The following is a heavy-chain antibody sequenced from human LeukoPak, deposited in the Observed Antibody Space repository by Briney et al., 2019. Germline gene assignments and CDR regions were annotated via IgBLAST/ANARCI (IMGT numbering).Heavy chain of an antibody. CDR3: AKDRLLNCRGDCYIFDY. V-gene: IGHV3-48*01. D-gene: IGHD2-21*02. CDR1: GFTFSSYG. J-gene: IGHJ4*02. CDR2: ISSSGSTI. Sequence: GGSLRLSCAASGFTFSSYGMHWVRQAPGKGLEWVSYISSSGSTIYYADSVKGRFSISRDNSKNTLYLQVNGLRTEDTAVYYCAKDRLLNCRGDCYIFDYWGQGTVVTVSS.